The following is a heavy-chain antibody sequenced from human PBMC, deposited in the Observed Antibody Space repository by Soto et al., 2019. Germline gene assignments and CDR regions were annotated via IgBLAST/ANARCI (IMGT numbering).Heavy chain of an antibody. D-gene: IGHD5-12*01. CDR2: IWYDGSNK. CDR3: ARVGEYSGYDNYYYYYYMDV. J-gene: IGHJ6*03. CDR1: GFTFSSYG. Sequence: GGSLRLSCAASGFTFSSYGMHWVRQAPGKGLEWVAVIWYDGSNKYYADSVKGRFTISRDNSKNTLYLQMNSLRAEDTAVYYCARVGEYSGYDNYYYYYYMDVWGKGTTVTVSS. V-gene: IGHV3-33*01.